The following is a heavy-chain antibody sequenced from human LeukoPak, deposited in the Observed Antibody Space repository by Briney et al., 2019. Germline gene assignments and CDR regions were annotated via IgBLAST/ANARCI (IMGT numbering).Heavy chain of an antibody. D-gene: IGHD3-22*01. J-gene: IGHJ6*02. Sequence: GASVKVSCKASGYTFTSYAVHWVRQAPGQRLEWMGWINAGNGNTKYSQKFQGRVTITRDTSASTAYMELSSLRSEGTAVYYCARESYDSSGYYFTSFYYYGMDVWGQGTTVTVSS. V-gene: IGHV1-3*01. CDR3: ARESYDSSGYYFTSFYYYGMDV. CDR2: INAGNGNT. CDR1: GYTFTSYA.